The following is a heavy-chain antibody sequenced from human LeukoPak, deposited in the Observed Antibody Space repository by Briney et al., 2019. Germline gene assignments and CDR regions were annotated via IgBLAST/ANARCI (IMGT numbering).Heavy chain of an antibody. CDR1: GGPFSGYY. CDR3: ARQTGSGLFILP. D-gene: IGHD3/OR15-3a*01. V-gene: IGHV4-34*01. Sequence: SETLSFTCAVYGGPFSGYYWSWIRQPPGKGLEWIGEINHSGSTNYNPSLKSRVTISVDTSKNQFSLKLSSVTAADTAVYYCARQTGSGLFILPGGQGTLVTVSS. J-gene: IGHJ4*02. CDR2: INHSGST.